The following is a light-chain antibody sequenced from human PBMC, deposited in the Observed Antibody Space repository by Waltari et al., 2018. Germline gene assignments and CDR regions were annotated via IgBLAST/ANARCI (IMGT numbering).Light chain of an antibody. CDR3: ALYMGSGIWV. CDR1: SGSLSTTSY. J-gene: IGLJ3*02. CDR2: KAN. Sequence: QTVVTQEPSLSVSPGGTVTLTCALSSGSLSTTSYATSYQQTPGQAPRTLVYKANARSSGVPYRFSGSILGNTAALTITGAQADDESDYYCALYMGSGIWVFGGGTRLTVL. V-gene: IGLV8-61*01.